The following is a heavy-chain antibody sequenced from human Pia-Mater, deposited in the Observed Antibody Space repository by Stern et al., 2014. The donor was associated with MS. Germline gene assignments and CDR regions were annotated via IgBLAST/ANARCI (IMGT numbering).Heavy chain of an antibody. CDR1: GFTFNSFA. CDR2: ISGRGDTT. D-gene: IGHD2/OR15-2a*01. V-gene: IGHV3-23*04. J-gene: IGHJ4*02. CDR3: AKPSSHYFFDY. Sequence: EVQLVGSGGGLVQPGGSLRLSCAASGFTFNSFAMRWVRQTPGKGLEWVSTISGRGDTTHYADSVKGRFNISRDNSKNTLYLEMSSLRAEDTALYYCAKPSSHYFFDYWGQGIPVTVSS.